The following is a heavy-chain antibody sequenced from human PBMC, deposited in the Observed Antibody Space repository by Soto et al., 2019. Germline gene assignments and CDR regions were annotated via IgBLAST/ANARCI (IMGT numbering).Heavy chain of an antibody. CDR1: GGYSTSGGYY. CDR2: IYYRGST. V-gene: IGHV4-31*03. D-gene: IGHD2-15*01. J-gene: IGHJ5*02. Sequence: SETLSLTCTVSGGYSTSGGYYWTWIRQPPGQGLEWIGYIYYRGSTYYNPSIKSRVTISVDTSRTQFSLKLSSVTAADTAVYYCVRDRDCSGGSCYSSWFDPWGQGTLVTVSS. CDR3: VRDRDCSGGSCYSSWFDP.